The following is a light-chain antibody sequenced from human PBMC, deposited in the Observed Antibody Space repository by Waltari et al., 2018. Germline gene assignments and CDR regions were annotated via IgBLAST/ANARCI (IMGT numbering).Light chain of an antibody. CDR2: GAT. CDR3: CTFTSSGAWV. Sequence: QSALTQPASVSGSPGQSITISCTSDVGNYHLVSWYQHRPGTAPKLKIYGATKRPSGGCERFAGFKSVNTACQTIAGLQAEDEADYYCCTFTSSGAWVFGGGTKLTVL. CDR1: SDVGNYHL. J-gene: IGLJ2*01. V-gene: IGLV2-23*01.